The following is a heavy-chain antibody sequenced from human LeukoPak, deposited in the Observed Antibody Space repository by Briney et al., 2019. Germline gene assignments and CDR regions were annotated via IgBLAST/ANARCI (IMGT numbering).Heavy chain of an antibody. CDR1: GGSFSGYY. CDR2: INHSGST. D-gene: IGHD3-3*01. CDR3: ARGNYDFWSGYYSNDYYYGMDV. V-gene: IGHV4-34*01. J-gene: IGHJ6*02. Sequence: PSETLSLTCAVYGGSFSGYYWSWIRQPPGKGLEWIGEINHSGSTNYNPSLKSRVTLSVDTSKNQFSLKLSSVTAADTAVYYCARGNYDFWSGYYSNDYYYGMDVWGQGTTVTVSS.